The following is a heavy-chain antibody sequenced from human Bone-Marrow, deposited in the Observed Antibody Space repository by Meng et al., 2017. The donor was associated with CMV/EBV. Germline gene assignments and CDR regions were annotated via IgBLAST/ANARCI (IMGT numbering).Heavy chain of an antibody. CDR2: INDRGGT. Sequence: GSLRLSCAVYGGSFSGYYWSWIRQPPGKGLEWIGEINDRGGTNYNPSLKSRVTISVDTSKNQFSLKLSSVTAADTAVYYCARLSGGSGSGDYYYYYGMDVWGQGTTVTVSS. V-gene: IGHV4-34*01. CDR1: GGSFSGYY. J-gene: IGHJ6*02. D-gene: IGHD3-10*01. CDR3: ARLSGGSGSGDYYYYYGMDV.